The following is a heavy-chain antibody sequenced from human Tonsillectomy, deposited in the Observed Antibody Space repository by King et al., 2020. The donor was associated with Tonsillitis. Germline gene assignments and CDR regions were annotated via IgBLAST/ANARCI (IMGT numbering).Heavy chain of an antibody. J-gene: IGHJ4*02. CDR1: GGSMSSYY. V-gene: IGHV4-59*01. CDR3: AIMDFWSGYLGY. Sequence: VQLQESGPGLVKPSETLSLTCTVSGGSMSSYYWSWIRQSPGKGLEWIGYIYYSGSTNYSPSLKSRVTISVDTSKNQFSLKLSSVTAADTAVYYCAIMDFWSGYLGYWGQGTLVTVSS. CDR2: IYYSGST. D-gene: IGHD3-3*01.